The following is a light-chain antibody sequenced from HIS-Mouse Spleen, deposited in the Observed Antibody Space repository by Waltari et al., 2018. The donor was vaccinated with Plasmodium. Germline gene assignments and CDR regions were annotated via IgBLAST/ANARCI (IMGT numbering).Light chain of an antibody. CDR1: RSNIGSNT. CDR2: STN. J-gene: IGLJ2*01. V-gene: IGLV1-44*01. Sequence: QSVLTQPPSASGTTGQRVTISCSGSRSNIGSNTVNWYQQLPGTALKLLIYSTNRRPSGVPDRFSGSKSGTSASLAISGLQSEDEADYYCAAWDDSLNGVVFGGGTKLTVL. CDR3: AAWDDSLNGVV.